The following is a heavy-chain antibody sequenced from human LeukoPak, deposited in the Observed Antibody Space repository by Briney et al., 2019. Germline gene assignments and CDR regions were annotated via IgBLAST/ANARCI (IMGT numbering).Heavy chain of an antibody. Sequence: PSETLSLTCTVSGGSISSSSYYWGWIRQPPGKGLEWIGSIYYSGSTYYNPSLKSRVTISVDTSKNQFSLKLSSVTAADTAVYYCARDPRYYDILTGYGHSNWFDPWGQGTLVTVSS. D-gene: IGHD3-9*01. J-gene: IGHJ5*02. CDR1: GGSISSSSYY. V-gene: IGHV4-39*07. CDR2: IYYSGST. CDR3: ARDPRYYDILTGYGHSNWFDP.